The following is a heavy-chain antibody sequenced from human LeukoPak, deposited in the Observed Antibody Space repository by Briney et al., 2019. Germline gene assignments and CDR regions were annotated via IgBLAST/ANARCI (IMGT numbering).Heavy chain of an antibody. CDR2: IKQDGSEQ. CDR1: GFTSGSNY. V-gene: IGHV3-7*01. D-gene: IGHD3-22*01. CDR3: ARESVVNYYDGSGYSIRDDAFDI. J-gene: IGHJ3*02. Sequence: GGSLTLSCAASGFTSGSNYMTWVRQAPGKGLEWVANIKQDGSEQFYGDSVKGRFTVSRDNAKNSVYLQMNSLRADDTAVYYCARESVVNYYDGSGYSIRDDAFDIWGQGTMVTVSS.